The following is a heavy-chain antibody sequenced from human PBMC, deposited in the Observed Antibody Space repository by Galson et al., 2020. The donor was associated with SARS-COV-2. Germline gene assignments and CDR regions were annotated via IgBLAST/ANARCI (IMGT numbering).Heavy chain of an antibody. CDR3: ARYFRYFDWLLSSYFDY. J-gene: IGHJ4*02. Sequence: GESLKISCAASGFTFSSYWMSWVRQAPGKGLEWVANIKQDGSEKYYVDSVRGRFTISRDNAKNSLYLQMNSLRAEDTAVYYCARYFRYFDWLLSSYFDYWCQGTLVTVSS. V-gene: IGHV3-7*01. CDR1: GFTFSSYW. D-gene: IGHD3-9*01. CDR2: IKQDGSEK.